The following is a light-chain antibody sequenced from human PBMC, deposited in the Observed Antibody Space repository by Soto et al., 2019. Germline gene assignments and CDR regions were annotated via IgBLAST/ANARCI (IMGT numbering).Light chain of an antibody. J-gene: IGKJ3*01. V-gene: IGKV2-28*01. CDR3: MGTPQNHFT. Sequence: DIVMTQSPLSLPVTPGEPACISFRSSESLRHSNGYNYLDWYLQKPGQSPQLLIYLGSNRDSGVPERFSGSGSGTDVTLKISRVEAEEVRVYYCMGTPQNHFTFGTRSKVDI. CDR1: ESLRHSNGYNY. CDR2: LGS.